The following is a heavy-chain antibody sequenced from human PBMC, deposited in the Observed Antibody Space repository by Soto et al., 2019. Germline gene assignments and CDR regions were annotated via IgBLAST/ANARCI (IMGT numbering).Heavy chain of an antibody. Sequence: GASVKVSCKASGYTFTSYAMHWVRQAPGQRLEWMGWINAGNGNTKYSQKFQGRVTITRDTSASTAYMELSSLRSEDTAVYYCAREVYYYDSHGYLLDYWGQGTLVTVSS. V-gene: IGHV1-3*01. J-gene: IGHJ4*02. D-gene: IGHD3-22*01. CDR1: GYTFTSYA. CDR2: INAGNGNT. CDR3: AREVYYYDSHGYLLDY.